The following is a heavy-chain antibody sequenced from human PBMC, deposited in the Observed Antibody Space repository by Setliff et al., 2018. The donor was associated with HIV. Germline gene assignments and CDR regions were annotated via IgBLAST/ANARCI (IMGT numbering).Heavy chain of an antibody. J-gene: IGHJ4*02. D-gene: IGHD2-8*01. Sequence: GGSLRLSCAASGFTFSDHYMTWIRQAPGKGLEWISFISSGRIYTNYADSVKGRFTISRDNAKNSLYLQMNSLRAEDTAVYYCASHPSVYGPPFDYWGQGTLVTVSS. CDR2: ISSGRIYT. V-gene: IGHV3-11*06. CDR3: ASHPSVYGPPFDY. CDR1: GFTFSDHY.